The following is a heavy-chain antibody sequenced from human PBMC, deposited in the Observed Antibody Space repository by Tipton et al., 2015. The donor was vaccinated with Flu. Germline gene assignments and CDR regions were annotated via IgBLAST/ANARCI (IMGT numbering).Heavy chain of an antibody. CDR2: INHSGSI. V-gene: IGHV4-34*01. CDR1: GGSFSGYY. Sequence: TLSLTCAVYGGSFSGYYWSWIRQPPGKGLEWIGEINHSGSINYNPSLKSRVTISVDMSKNQFSLKLNSVTAADTAVYYCARSPGYYFDYWGQGTLVTVSS. CDR3: ARSPGYYFDY. J-gene: IGHJ4*02.